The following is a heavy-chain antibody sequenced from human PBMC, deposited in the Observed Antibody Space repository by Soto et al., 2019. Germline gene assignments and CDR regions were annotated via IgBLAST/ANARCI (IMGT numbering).Heavy chain of an antibody. V-gene: IGHV5-10-1*01. J-gene: IGHJ4*02. CDR1: GYSFTSYW. Sequence: PGESLKISCKGSGYSFTSYWISWVRQMPGKGLEWMGRIDPSDSYTNYSPSFQGHVTISADKSISTAYLQWSSLKASDTAMYYCATPEDTAMVVWGQGTLVTVSS. D-gene: IGHD5-18*01. CDR3: ATPEDTAMVV. CDR2: IDPSDSYT.